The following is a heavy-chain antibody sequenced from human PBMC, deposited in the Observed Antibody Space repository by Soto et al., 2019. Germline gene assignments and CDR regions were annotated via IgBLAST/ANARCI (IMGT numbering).Heavy chain of an antibody. CDR3: ATGPYCSSTSCYRRNYYGMDV. D-gene: IGHD2-2*01. V-gene: IGHV1-2*02. CDR1: GYTFTGYY. J-gene: IGHJ6*02. Sequence: ASVKVSCKASGYTFTGYYMHWVRQAPGQGLEWMGWINPNSGGTNYAQKFQGRVTMTRDTSISTAYMELSRLRSDDTAVYYCATGPYCSSTSCYRRNYYGMDVWGQGTTVTVSS. CDR2: INPNSGGT.